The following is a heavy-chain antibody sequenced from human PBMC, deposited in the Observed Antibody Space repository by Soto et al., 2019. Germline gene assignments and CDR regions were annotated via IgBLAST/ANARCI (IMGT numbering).Heavy chain of an antibody. J-gene: IGHJ6*02. V-gene: IGHV3-23*01. CDR3: AKDRYYGSGSYRPSYYYYGMDV. CDR1: EFTFSSYA. D-gene: IGHD3-10*01. Sequence: PGRSMTLSCGASEFTFSSYAMSCVRQAPGKGLEWVSAISGSGGSTYYADSVKGRFTISRDNSKNTLYLQMNSLRAEDTAVYYCAKDRYYGSGSYRPSYYYYGMDVWGQGTTVTVSS. CDR2: ISGSGGST.